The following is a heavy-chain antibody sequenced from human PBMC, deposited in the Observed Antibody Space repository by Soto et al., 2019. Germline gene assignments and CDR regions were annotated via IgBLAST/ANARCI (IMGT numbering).Heavy chain of an antibody. Sequence: QVQLVQSGAEVKKPGASVKVSCKASGYTFTSYDINWVRQATGQGLEWMGWMNPNSGNTGYAQKFQGRVTMTRNTSISTAYMELSSLRSDDPALYYCAGGITIFGVVSRGRGQGTLVTVSS. CDR2: MNPNSGNT. V-gene: IGHV1-8*01. D-gene: IGHD3-3*01. CDR3: AGGITIFGVVSRG. CDR1: GYTFTSYD. J-gene: IGHJ4*02.